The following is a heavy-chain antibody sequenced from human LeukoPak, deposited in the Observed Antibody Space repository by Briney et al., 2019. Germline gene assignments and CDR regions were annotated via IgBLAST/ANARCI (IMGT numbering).Heavy chain of an antibody. V-gene: IGHV4-4*07. J-gene: IGHJ6*02. D-gene: IGHD3-10*01. CDR1: GGSISSYY. CDR3: ARDGLAYYGSGSYYNPNYYGMDV. CDR2: IYTSGST. Sequence: SETLSLTCTVSGGSISSYYWSWIRQPAGKGLEWIGRIYTSGSTNYNPSLKSRVTMSADTSKNQFSLKLSSVTAADTAVYYCARDGLAYYGSGSYYNPNYYGMDVWGQGTTVTVSS.